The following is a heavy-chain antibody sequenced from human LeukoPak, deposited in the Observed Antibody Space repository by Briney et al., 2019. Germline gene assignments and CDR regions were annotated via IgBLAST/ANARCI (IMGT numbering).Heavy chain of an antibody. D-gene: IGHD3-22*01. Sequence: GGSLRFSCAASGFTFSSYSMNWVRQAPGKGLEWVSSISSSSSYIYYADSVKGRFTISRDNAKNSLYLQMNSLRAEDTAVYYCALDYYDSSGTRAGGAFDIWGQGTMVTVSS. V-gene: IGHV3-21*01. CDR3: ALDYYDSSGTRAGGAFDI. J-gene: IGHJ3*02. CDR1: GFTFSSYS. CDR2: ISSSSSYI.